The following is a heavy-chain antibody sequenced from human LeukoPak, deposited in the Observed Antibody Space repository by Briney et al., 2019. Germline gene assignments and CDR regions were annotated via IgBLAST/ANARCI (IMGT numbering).Heavy chain of an antibody. CDR2: IYTSGST. D-gene: IGHD3-10*01. J-gene: IGHJ6*03. CDR3: ARGRRWFGELSYYYYMDV. V-gene: IGHV4-4*08. CDR1: GGSIRSDF. Sequence: SETLSLTCTVSGGSIRSDFWSWIRQPPGKGLEWIGRIYTSGSTNYNPSLKSRVTISVDTSKNQFSLKLSSVTAADTAVYYCARGRRWFGELSYYYYMDVWGKGTTVTVSS.